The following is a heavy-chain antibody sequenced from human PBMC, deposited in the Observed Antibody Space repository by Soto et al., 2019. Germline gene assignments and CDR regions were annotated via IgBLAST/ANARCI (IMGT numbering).Heavy chain of an antibody. D-gene: IGHD3-22*01. CDR1: GGTFSSYA. J-gene: IGHJ5*02. CDR3: ARDRYYYDSSGSASWFDP. Sequence: GASVKVSCKASGGTFSSYAISWVRQAPGQGLEWMGGIIPIFGTANYAQKFQGRATITADESTSTAYMELSSLRSEDTAVYYCARDRYYYDSSGSASWFDPWGQGTLVTVSS. V-gene: IGHV1-69*13. CDR2: IIPIFGTA.